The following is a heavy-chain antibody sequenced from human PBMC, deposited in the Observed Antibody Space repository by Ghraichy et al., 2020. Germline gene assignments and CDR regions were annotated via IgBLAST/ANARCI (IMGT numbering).Heavy chain of an antibody. CDR1: GFTFADYA. D-gene: IGHD2-15*01. V-gene: IGHV3-49*03. J-gene: IGHJ4*02. CDR2: LTSNTYGETP. Sequence: GGSLRLSCTMSGFTFADYAVSWFRQAPGKGLDWLSSLTSNTYGETPEYAPSVKGRFSLSRDDSRGLAYLQMNNLKVEDTALYYCTKDIDRGYAHWWGQGTLV. CDR3: TKDIDRGYAHW.